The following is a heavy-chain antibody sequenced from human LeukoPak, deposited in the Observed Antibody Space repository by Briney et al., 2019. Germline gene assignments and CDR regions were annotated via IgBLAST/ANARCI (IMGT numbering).Heavy chain of an antibody. CDR3: ARVFPPRAVLRYFDWLLAQDY. Sequence: GGSLRLSCAASGFTFSSYAMSWVRQAPGKGLEWVSAISGSGGSTYYADSVKGRFTISRDNSKNTLYLQMNSLRAEDTAVYYCARVFPPRAVLRYFDWLLAQDYWGQGTLVTVSS. V-gene: IGHV3-23*01. CDR1: GFTFSSYA. CDR2: ISGSGGST. D-gene: IGHD3-9*01. J-gene: IGHJ4*02.